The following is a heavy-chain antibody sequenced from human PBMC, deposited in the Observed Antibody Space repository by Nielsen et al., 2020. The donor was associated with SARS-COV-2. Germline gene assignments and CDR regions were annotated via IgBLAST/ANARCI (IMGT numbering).Heavy chain of an antibody. CDR2: INPNSGGT. CDR1: GYTFTSYG. V-gene: IGHV1-2*06. D-gene: IGHD3-3*01. CDR3: ARDRYDFWSGYSYYYYYGMDV. Sequence: ASVKVSCKASGYTFTSYGISWVRQAPGQGLEWMGRINPNSGGTNYAQKFQGRVTMTRDTSISTAYMELSRLRSDDTAVYYCARDRYDFWSGYSYYYYYGMDVWGQGTTVTVSS. J-gene: IGHJ6*02.